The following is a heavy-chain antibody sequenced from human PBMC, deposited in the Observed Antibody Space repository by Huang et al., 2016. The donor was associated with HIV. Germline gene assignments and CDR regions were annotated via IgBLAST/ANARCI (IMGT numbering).Heavy chain of an antibody. D-gene: IGHD3-22*01. CDR1: GFAFSNNA. CDR2: MVGSGGST. V-gene: IGHV3-23*01. J-gene: IGHJ4*02. Sequence: EVQLLESGGGLVQPGGSLRLSCAASGFAFSNNAVSWVRQDPGRGREWVSGMVGSGGSTYYADSVKGRCTISREKSKNTLYLQMNSLTAEDTAVYFCAKYVHESRGHYIQAFDHWGQGTLVTVSS. CDR3: AKYVHESRGHYIQAFDH.